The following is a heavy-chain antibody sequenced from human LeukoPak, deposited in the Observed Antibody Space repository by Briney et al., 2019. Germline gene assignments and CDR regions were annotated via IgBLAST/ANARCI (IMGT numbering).Heavy chain of an antibody. CDR1: GFTFSSYG. Sequence: PGGSLRLSCAASGFTFSSYGVHWVRQAPGKGLEWVALISYDGSKKYYADSVKGRFTISRDNSKNTLYLQMNSLRGEDTAVYYCAKDRNYGGYYYYGMDVWGQGTTVTVSS. D-gene: IGHD4-23*01. V-gene: IGHV3-30*18. CDR3: AKDRNYGGYYYYGMDV. CDR2: ISYDGSKK. J-gene: IGHJ6*02.